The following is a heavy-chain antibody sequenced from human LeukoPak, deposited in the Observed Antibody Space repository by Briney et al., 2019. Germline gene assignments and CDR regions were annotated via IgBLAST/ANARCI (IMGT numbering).Heavy chain of an antibody. CDR1: GFSFRNYA. Sequence: GGSLRLSCAASGFSFRNYAISWVRQAPGKGLEWVSSISGSGGSTYSADSVKGRFTISRENSNNTLYLQMNSLRADDTAMYYCAKDSEATITPLSAFDIWGHGTMVTVSS. J-gene: IGHJ3*02. CDR3: AKDSEATITPLSAFDI. D-gene: IGHD4-23*01. CDR2: ISGSGGST. V-gene: IGHV3-23*01.